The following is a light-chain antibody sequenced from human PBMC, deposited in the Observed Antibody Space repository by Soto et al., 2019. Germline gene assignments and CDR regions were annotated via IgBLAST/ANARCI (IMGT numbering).Light chain of an antibody. CDR1: SSEVGGYEY. V-gene: IGLV2-11*01. Sequence: QSALTQPRSVSGSPGQSVTISCTGTSSEVGGYEYVSWYQQHPGKAPKLMIYDVSKRPSGVPDRFSGSRSGNTASLTISGLQAEDEADYYCCSYAGSPSYVFGIGTKVTVL. J-gene: IGLJ1*01. CDR3: CSYAGSPSYV. CDR2: DVS.